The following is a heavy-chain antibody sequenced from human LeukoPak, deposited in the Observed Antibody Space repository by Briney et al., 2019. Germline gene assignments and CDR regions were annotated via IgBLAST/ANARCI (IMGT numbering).Heavy chain of an antibody. Sequence: AGGSLRLSCAASGFTVSSDYMSWVRQAPGKGLEWVSVINSGGSTYYADSVKGRFTISRDNSKNMLYLQMNSLRAEDTAVYYCARGSNGGAFDYWGQGTLVTVSS. CDR3: ARGSNGGAFDY. J-gene: IGHJ4*02. V-gene: IGHV3-53*01. CDR1: GFTVSSDY. CDR2: INSGGST. D-gene: IGHD3-16*01.